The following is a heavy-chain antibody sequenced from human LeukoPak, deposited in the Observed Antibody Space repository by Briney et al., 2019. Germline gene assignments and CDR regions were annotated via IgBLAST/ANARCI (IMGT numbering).Heavy chain of an antibody. Sequence: PSETLSLTCTVSGGSISSYYWSWIRQPAGKGLEWIGRIYTSGSTNYNPSLKSRVTMSVDTSKNQFSLKLSSVTAADTAVYYCARTRVLLWFGERRYYFDYWGQGTLVTVSS. V-gene: IGHV4-4*07. CDR3: ARTRVLLWFGERRYYFDY. CDR1: GGSISSYY. J-gene: IGHJ4*02. D-gene: IGHD3-10*01. CDR2: IYTSGST.